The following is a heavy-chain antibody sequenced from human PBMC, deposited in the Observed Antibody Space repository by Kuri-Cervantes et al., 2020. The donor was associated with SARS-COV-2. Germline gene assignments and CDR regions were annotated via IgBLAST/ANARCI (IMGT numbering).Heavy chain of an antibody. Sequence: ASVKVSCKASGYTFTSYYMHWVRQAPGQGLEWMGIINPSGGSTSYAQRFQGRVTMTRDTSISTAYMELSRLRSDDTAVYYCAREGSATVSTLFDYWGQGTLVTVSS. CDR3: AREGSATVSTLFDY. CDR2: INPSGGST. D-gene: IGHD4-11*01. CDR1: GYTFTSYY. V-gene: IGHV1-46*01. J-gene: IGHJ4*02.